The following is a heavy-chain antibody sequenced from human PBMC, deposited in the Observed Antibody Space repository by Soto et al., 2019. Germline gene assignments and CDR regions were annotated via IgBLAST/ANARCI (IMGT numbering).Heavy chain of an antibody. J-gene: IGHJ6*02. D-gene: IGHD5-18*01. CDR1: GFTFSSYW. V-gene: IGHV3-7*03. CDR3: ARVEGYSYGYKYYYYGMDV. Sequence: TGGSLRLSCAASGFTFSSYWVSWVRQAPGKGLEWVANIKQDGSEKYYVDSVKGRFTISRDNAKNSLYLQMNSLRAEDTAVYYCARVEGYSYGYKYYYYGMDVWGQGTTVTVSS. CDR2: IKQDGSEK.